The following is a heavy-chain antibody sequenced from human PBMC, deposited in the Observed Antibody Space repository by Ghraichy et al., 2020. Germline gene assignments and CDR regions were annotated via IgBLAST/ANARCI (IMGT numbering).Heavy chain of an antibody. CDR3: ARDTALGRKIFWYFDL. V-gene: IGHV4-59*11. CDR2: IFYSMST. CDR1: GGTIRSHY. Sequence: SETLSLTCSVSGGTIRSHYWSWIRQSPGKGLEWIGYIFYSMSTNYNPSFQSRVFISADTSKNQLSLRLNSVTAADTAVYYCARDTALGRKIFWYFDLWGRGTLVTVSS. J-gene: IGHJ2*01. D-gene: IGHD1-1*01.